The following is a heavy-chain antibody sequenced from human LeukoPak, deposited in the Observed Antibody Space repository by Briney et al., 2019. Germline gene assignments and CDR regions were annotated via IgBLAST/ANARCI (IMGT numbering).Heavy chain of an antibody. CDR3: ASACSGYPRYFDY. Sequence: SQTLSLTCTVSGGSISSGDYYWSWIRQPPGKGLEWIGYIYYSGSTYYNPSLKSRVTISVDTSKNQFSLKLSSVTAADMAVYYCASACSGYPRYFDYCGQGTLVTVSS. V-gene: IGHV4-30-4*08. J-gene: IGHJ4*02. CDR1: GGSISSGDYY. CDR2: IYYSGST. D-gene: IGHD5-12*01.